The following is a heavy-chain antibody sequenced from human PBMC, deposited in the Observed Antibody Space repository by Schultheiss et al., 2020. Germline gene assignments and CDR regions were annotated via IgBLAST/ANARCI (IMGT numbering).Heavy chain of an antibody. CDR1: GFTFSSYA. J-gene: IGHJ6*02. CDR2: IWYDGSNK. CDR3: ARDTRSAQPSYYYYYGMDV. D-gene: IGHD2-2*01. Sequence: GGSLRLSCAASGFTFSSYAMHWVRQAPGKGLEWVAVIWYDGSNKYYADSVKGRFTISRDNSKNTLYLQMNSLRAEDTAVYYCARDTRSAQPSYYYYYGMDVWGQGTTVTVYS. V-gene: IGHV3-33*08.